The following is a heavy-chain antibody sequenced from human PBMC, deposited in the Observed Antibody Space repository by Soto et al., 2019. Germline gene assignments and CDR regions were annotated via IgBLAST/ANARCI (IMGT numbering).Heavy chain of an antibody. D-gene: IGHD3-3*01. Sequence: QVQVVESGGGVVQPGRSLRLSCAASGFTFSSFGMHWVRQAPGKGLEWVSLIWYDGSKKSYGDSVKGRFTISRDNSRNTVYLPMNSLRADETAVYYSARDASYYSLWSGYYPSRNGMDVWGQGTTVNVSS. CDR3: ARDASYYSLWSGYYPSRNGMDV. V-gene: IGHV3-33*01. CDR2: IWYDGSKK. CDR1: GFTFSSFG. J-gene: IGHJ6*02.